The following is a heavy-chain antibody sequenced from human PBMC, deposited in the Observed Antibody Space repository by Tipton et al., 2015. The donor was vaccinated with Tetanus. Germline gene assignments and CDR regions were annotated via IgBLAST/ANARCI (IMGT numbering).Heavy chain of an antibody. Sequence: SLRLSCAASGFTFSSYGMHWVRQAPGKGLEWVAVISYDGSNKYYADSVKGRFTISRDNSKNTLYLQMNSLRAEDTAVYYCAKPPNYYDSSGYFDYWGQGTLVTVSS. CDR3: AKPPNYYDSSGYFDY. J-gene: IGHJ4*02. CDR1: GFTFSSYG. V-gene: IGHV3-30*18. CDR2: ISYDGSNK. D-gene: IGHD3-22*01.